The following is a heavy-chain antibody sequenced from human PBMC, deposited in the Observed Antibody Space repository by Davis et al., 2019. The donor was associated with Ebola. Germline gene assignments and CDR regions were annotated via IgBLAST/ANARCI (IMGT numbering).Heavy chain of an antibody. D-gene: IGHD3/OR15-3a*01. CDR1: GDSVSGSSGA. V-gene: IGHV6-1*01. Sequence: HSQTLSLTCAISGDSVSGSSGAWNWIRQSPSRGLEWLGRTYYSSKWYTDSTLSVKSRITISADTAKNQLSLHLDSVTPEDTAVYYCGIGQAAYCGQGTLVTVSS. CDR3: GIGQAAY. J-gene: IGHJ4*02. CDR2: TYYSSKWYT.